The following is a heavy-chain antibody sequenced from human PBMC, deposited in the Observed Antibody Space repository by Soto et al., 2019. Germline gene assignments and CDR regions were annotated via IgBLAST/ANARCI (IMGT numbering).Heavy chain of an antibody. Sequence: QVQLVQSGAEVKKPGSSVKVSCKASGGTFSSYAISWVRQAPGQGLEWMGGIIPIFGTANYAQKFQGRVTITADESTSTAHMQLSRLRSEDTAVYYRARATDTARAVDYWGQGTLLPVSS. CDR2: IIPIFGTA. V-gene: IGHV1-69*12. CDR1: GGTFSSYA. J-gene: IGHJ4*02. D-gene: IGHD5-18*01. CDR3: ARATDTARAVDY.